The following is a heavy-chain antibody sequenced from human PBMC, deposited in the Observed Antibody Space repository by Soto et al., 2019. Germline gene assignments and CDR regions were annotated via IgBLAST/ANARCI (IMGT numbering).Heavy chain of an antibody. CDR3: ARGEIRITMIVVVITPYYFDY. CDR2: IIPIFGTA. J-gene: IGHJ4*02. CDR1: GGTFSSYA. D-gene: IGHD3-22*01. Sequence: SVKVSCKASGGTFSSYAISWVRQAPGQGLEWMGGIIPIFGTANYAQKFQGRVTITADESTSTAYMELSSLRSEDTAVYYCARGEIRITMIVVVITPYYFDYWGQGTLVTVSS. V-gene: IGHV1-69*13.